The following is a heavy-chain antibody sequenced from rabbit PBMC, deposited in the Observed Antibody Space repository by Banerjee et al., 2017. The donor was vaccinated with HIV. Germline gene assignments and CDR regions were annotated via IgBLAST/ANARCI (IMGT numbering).Heavy chain of an antibody. D-gene: IGHD6-1*01. V-gene: IGHV1S45*01. CDR2: ISTGSGSA. J-gene: IGHJ4*01. Sequence: QEQLEESGGDLVKPEGSLTLTCTASGFSFSSSYWICWVRQAPGKGLEWIGCISTGSGSAYYASWVISRFTITSNTNQNTVTLQMTSLTGADTATYFCARESNVDSGYGYVNLWGQGTLVTVS. CDR1: GFSFSSSYW. CDR3: ARESNVDSGYGYVNL.